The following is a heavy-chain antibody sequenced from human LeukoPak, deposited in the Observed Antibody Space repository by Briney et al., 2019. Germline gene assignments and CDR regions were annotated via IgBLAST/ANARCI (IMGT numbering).Heavy chain of an antibody. CDR1: GGSFSGYY. J-gene: IGHJ4*02. CDR3: ARDHILTGYFDY. D-gene: IGHD3-9*01. Sequence: SETLSLTCAVYGGSFSGYYWSWIRQPPGKGLEWIGEINHSGSTNYNPSLKSRVTISVDTSKNQFSLKLSSVTAADTAVYYCARDHILTGYFDYWGQGTLVTVSS. CDR2: INHSGST. V-gene: IGHV4-34*01.